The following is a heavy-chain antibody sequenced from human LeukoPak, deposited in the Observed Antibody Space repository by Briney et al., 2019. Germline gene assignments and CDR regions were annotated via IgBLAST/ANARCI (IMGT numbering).Heavy chain of an antibody. CDR2: IYHSGST. J-gene: IGHJ6*03. D-gene: IGHD1-1*01. CDR3: ARARLERYMDV. CDR1: GGSISSSNW. Sequence: SGTLSLTCAVSGGSISSSNWWSWVRQPPGKGLEWIGEIYHSGSTNYNPSLKSRVTMSVDTAKNQFSLKLSSVSAADTAVYYCARARLERYMDVWGKGTTVTVSS. V-gene: IGHV4-4*02.